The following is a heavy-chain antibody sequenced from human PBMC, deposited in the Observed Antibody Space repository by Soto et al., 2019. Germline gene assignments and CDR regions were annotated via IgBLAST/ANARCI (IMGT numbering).Heavy chain of an antibody. V-gene: IGHV3-7*03. CDR3: ARLWLEYRWWGPYFDY. CDR2: IKQDGSEK. Sequence: EVQLVESGGGLVQPGGSLRLSCAASGFTFSSYWMSWVRQAPGKGLDWVANIKQDGSEKYYVDSVKGRFTISRDNAKNRLYLQMNSLRAEDTAVYDCARLWLEYRWWGPYFDYWGHGTLVTVSS. CDR1: GFTFSSYW. J-gene: IGHJ4*01. D-gene: IGHD3-3*01.